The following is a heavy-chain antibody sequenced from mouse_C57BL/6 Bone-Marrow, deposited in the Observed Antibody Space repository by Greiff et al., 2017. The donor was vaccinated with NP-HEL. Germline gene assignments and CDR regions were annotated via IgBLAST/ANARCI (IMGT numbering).Heavy chain of an antibody. CDR2: INPGSGGT. Sequence: QVQLQQSGAELVRPGTSVKVSCKASGYAFTNYLIEWVKQRPGQGLEWIGVINPGSGGTNYNEKFKGKATLTADKSSSTAYMQLSSLTSEDSAVYFCAREVIYYEYAWFAYWGQGTLVTVSA. D-gene: IGHD2-4*01. CDR1: GYAFTNYL. J-gene: IGHJ3*01. CDR3: AREVIYYEYAWFAY. V-gene: IGHV1-54*01.